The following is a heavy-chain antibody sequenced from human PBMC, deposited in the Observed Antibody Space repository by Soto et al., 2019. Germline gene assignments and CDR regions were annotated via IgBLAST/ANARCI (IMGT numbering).Heavy chain of an antibody. CDR1: GGSIRSSSYY. CDR3: ARQGSNPWFDP. CDR2: IYYSGST. J-gene: IGHJ5*02. D-gene: IGHD4-4*01. V-gene: IGHV4-39*01. Sequence: ETLSLTCTGSGGSIRSSSYYWGWIRQPPGKGLEWIGSIYYSGSTYYNPSLKSRVTISVDTSKNQFSLKLSSVTAADTAVYYCARQGSNPWFDPWGQGTLVTVSS.